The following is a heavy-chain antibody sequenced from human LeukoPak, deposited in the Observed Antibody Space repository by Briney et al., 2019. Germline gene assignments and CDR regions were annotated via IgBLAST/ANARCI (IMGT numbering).Heavy chain of an antibody. D-gene: IGHD1-26*01. J-gene: IGHJ4*02. Sequence: GGSLRLSCAASGFTFSSYSMNWVRQAPGKGLEWVSSISSSSSYIYYADSVKGRFTISRDNAKNSLFLQMNSLRAEDTAVYYCAKWQLYSGNYYIDFWGQGTLVTVSS. CDR2: ISSSSSYI. CDR3: AKWQLYSGNYYIDF. CDR1: GFTFSSYS. V-gene: IGHV3-21*01.